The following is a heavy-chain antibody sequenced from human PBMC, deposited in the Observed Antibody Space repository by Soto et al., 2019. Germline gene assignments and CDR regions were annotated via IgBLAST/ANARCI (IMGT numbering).Heavy chain of an antibody. CDR3: ARDGPSGIAAAGTAFDY. J-gene: IGHJ4*02. Sequence: ASVKVSCKASGYAFTGYYMHWVRQAPGQGLEWMGWINPNSGGTNYAQKFQGRVTMTRDTSISTAYMELSRLRSDDTAVYYCARDGPSGIAAAGTAFDYWGQGTLVTVSS. CDR1: GYAFTGYY. D-gene: IGHD6-13*01. V-gene: IGHV1-2*02. CDR2: INPNSGGT.